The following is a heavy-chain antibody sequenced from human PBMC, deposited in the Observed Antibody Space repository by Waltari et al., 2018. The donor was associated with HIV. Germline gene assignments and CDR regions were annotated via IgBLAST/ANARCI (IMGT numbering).Heavy chain of an antibody. V-gene: IGHV3-30*18. CDR2: MSYDGKS. Sequence: VQLVESGGGAVQQRGSLRFSCEVSGFAATSAAIHWGRPAPGKEREWVAVMSYDGKSFYSDDVKGRFTMSRDTSKNTILLQMDRLKVGDGAVYHCAKDLNKFYHGSGFDFWGPGTPVTV. CDR1: GFAATSAA. D-gene: IGHD3-10*01. J-gene: IGHJ4*02. CDR3: AKDLNKFYHGSGFDF.